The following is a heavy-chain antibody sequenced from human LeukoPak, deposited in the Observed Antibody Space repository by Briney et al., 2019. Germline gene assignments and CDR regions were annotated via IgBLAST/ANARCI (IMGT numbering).Heavy chain of an antibody. CDR2: TSGSGGST. D-gene: IGHD3-22*01. CDR1: GFTFSSYG. J-gene: IGHJ4*02. CDR3: ASDSSGYYQFDY. V-gene: IGHV3-23*01. Sequence: GGSLRLSCAASGFTFSSYGMSWVRQAPGKGLEWVSATSGSGGSTYYADSVKGRFTISRDNSKNTLYLQMNSLRAEDTAVYYCASDSSGYYQFDYWGQGTLVTVSS.